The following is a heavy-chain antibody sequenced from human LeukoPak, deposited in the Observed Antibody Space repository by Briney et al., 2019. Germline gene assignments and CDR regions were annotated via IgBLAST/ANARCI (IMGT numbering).Heavy chain of an antibody. CDR3: ARVQLEHHPYAFDI. CDR1: VGTFSSYA. J-gene: IGHJ3*02. Sequence: SVTVSCKASVGTFSSYAISWVRQAPGRGLERVGGVIPIFGTANYAPNFQGRVTITADDSTSTAYLELGRLDSEDHAVYFCARVQLEHHPYAFDIWGQGTMVTVCS. CDR2: VIPIFGTA. V-gene: IGHV1-69*13. D-gene: IGHD1-1*01.